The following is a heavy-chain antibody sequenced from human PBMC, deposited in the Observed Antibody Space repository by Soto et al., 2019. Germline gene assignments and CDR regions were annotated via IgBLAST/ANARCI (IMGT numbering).Heavy chain of an antibody. CDR3: AANPRHETDPLWPY. J-gene: IGHJ4*01. V-gene: IGHV5-51*01. D-gene: IGHD3-16*01. Sequence: PGESLKISCKTSGFAFSNYWVGWVRQMPGKGFEWMGITYPGDSATKYSPSFQGHVTISSDKSTNTAYLQWSSLRASDTAIYFCAANPRHETDPLWPYWGHGTLVTVSP. CDR1: GFAFSNYW. CDR2: TYPGDSAT.